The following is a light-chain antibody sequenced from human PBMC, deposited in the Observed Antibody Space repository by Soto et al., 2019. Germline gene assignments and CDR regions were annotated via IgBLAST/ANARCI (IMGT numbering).Light chain of an antibody. CDR3: QQYSSYSWT. CDR2: KAS. Sequence: DIQMTQSPSTLSASVGDRVTITCRASQTISSWLAWYQQKPGKAPILLIYKASTLQSGVPSRFSGSGSGTEFTLTISSLQPDDFATYYCQQYSSYSWTFGQGTKVEIK. CDR1: QTISSW. J-gene: IGKJ1*01. V-gene: IGKV1-5*03.